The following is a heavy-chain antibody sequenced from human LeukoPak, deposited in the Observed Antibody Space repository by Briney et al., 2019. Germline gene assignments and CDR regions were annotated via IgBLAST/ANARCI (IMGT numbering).Heavy chain of an antibody. CDR3: ARDLVVLLWFGELRYFDY. V-gene: IGHV1-2*02. Sequence: ASVKVSCKASGYTFTSYYMHWVRQAPGQGLEWMGWINPNSGGTNYAQKFQGRVTMTRDTSISTAYMELSRLRSDDTAVYYCARDLVVLLWFGELRYFDYWGQGTLVTVSS. J-gene: IGHJ4*02. CDR1: GYTFTSYY. CDR2: INPNSGGT. D-gene: IGHD3-10*01.